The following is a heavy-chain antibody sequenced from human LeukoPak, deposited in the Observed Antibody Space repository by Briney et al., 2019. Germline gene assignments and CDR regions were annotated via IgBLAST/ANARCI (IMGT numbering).Heavy chain of an antibody. CDR3: ASNYYDSSGIDY. Sequence: SETLSLTCTVSGGSISGSSYYWGWIRQPPGKGLEWIGSIYYSGSTYYNPSLKSRVTISVDTSKNQFSLKLNSVTAADTAVYYCASNYYDSSGIDYWGQGTLVTVSS. CDR1: GGSISGSSYY. J-gene: IGHJ4*02. CDR2: IYYSGST. D-gene: IGHD3-22*01. V-gene: IGHV4-39*01.